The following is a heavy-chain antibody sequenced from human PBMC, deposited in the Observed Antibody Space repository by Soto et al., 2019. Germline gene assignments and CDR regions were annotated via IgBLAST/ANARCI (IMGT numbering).Heavy chain of an antibody. CDR1: GFTFGDYA. J-gene: IGHJ3*02. D-gene: IGHD3-3*01. V-gene: IGHV3-49*03. CDR2: IRSKAYGGTT. Sequence: GGSLRRSCTASGFTFGDYAMSWFRQAPGKGLEWVGFIRSKAYGGTTEYAASVKGRFTISRDDSKSIAYLQMNSLKTEDTAVYYCTRDRFLEWLLPDAFDIWGQGTMVTVSS. CDR3: TRDRFLEWLLPDAFDI.